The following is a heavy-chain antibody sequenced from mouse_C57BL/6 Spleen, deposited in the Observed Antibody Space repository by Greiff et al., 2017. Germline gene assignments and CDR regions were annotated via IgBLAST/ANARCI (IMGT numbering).Heavy chain of an antibody. CDR1: GFTFSSYA. CDR2: ISDGGSYT. CDR3: ARDGDYYGSSPVYFDY. D-gene: IGHD1-1*01. V-gene: IGHV5-4*01. J-gene: IGHJ2*01. Sequence: EVMLVESGGGLVKPGGSLKLSCAASGFTFSSYAMSWVRQTPEKRLEWVATISDGGSYTYYPDNVKGRFTISRDNAKNNLYLQMSHLKSEDTAMYYCARDGDYYGSSPVYFDYWSQGTTLTVSS.